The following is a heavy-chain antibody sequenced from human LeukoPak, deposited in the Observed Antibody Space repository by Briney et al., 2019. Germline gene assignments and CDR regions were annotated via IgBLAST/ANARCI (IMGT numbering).Heavy chain of an antibody. Sequence: ASVKVSCKASGYTFTGYYMHRVRQAPGQGLEWMGWINPNSGGTNYAQKFQGRVTMTRDTSISTAYMELSRLRSDDTAVYYCASGSVVGATSLDYWGQGTLVTVSS. CDR2: INPNSGGT. CDR3: ASGSVVGATSLDY. D-gene: IGHD1-26*01. V-gene: IGHV1-2*02. J-gene: IGHJ4*02. CDR1: GYTFTGYY.